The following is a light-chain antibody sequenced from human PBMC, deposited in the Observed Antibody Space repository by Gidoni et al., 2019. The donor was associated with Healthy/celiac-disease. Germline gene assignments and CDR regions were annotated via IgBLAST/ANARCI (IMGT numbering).Light chain of an antibody. Sequence: GDRVTITCRASQSISSYLNWYQQKPGKAPKLLIYAASSLQSGVPSRFSGSGSGTDFTLTISSLQPEDFATYYCQQSYSTPRTFGQGTKVEIK. CDR1: QSISSY. CDR2: AAS. J-gene: IGKJ1*01. V-gene: IGKV1-39*01. CDR3: QQSYSTPRT.